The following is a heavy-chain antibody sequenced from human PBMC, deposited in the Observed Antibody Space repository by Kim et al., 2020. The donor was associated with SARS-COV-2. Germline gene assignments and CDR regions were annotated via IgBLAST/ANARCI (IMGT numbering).Heavy chain of an antibody. D-gene: IGHD3-22*01. V-gene: IGHV4-31*02. J-gene: IGHJ3*02. Sequence: PSLMSRVTISVDTSKNQFSLKLSSVTAADTAVYYCCSANDSSGYYDAFDIWGQGTMVTVSS. CDR3: CSANDSSGYYDAFDI.